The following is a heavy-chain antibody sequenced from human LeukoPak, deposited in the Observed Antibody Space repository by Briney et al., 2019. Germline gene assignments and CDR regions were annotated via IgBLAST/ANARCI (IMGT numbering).Heavy chain of an antibody. CDR3: ARGPSWSGSSQSYYSDH. Sequence: GASVKVSCKASGYTFTSYDINWVRQATGQGLEWMGWINPNRGNTGYAQNIQGRATATRNPSIGTAYMELGSLRSEDTAVYYCARGPSWSGSSQSYYSDHWGQGTLVTVS. D-gene: IGHD3-3*01. V-gene: IGHV1-8*03. CDR2: INPNRGNT. CDR1: GYTFTSYD. J-gene: IGHJ4*02.